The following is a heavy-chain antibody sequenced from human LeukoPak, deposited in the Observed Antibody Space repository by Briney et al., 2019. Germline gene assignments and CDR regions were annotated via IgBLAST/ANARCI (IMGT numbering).Heavy chain of an antibody. Sequence: GGSLRLSCAASGFTFSSYSMNWVRQAPGKGLEWVSYISSSGNTIYYADSVKGRFIISRDNSESTLYLQMNRLRAEDTALYYCAKVWKGNYYDYWGQGTLVTVSS. V-gene: IGHV3-48*01. CDR3: AKVWKGNYYDY. J-gene: IGHJ4*02. CDR2: ISSSGNTI. CDR1: GFTFSSYS. D-gene: IGHD1-1*01.